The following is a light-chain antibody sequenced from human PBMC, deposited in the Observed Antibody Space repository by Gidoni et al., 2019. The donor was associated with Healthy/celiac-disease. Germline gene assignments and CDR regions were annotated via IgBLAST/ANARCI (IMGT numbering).Light chain of an antibody. J-gene: IGKJ1*01. V-gene: IGKV1-39*01. CDR1: QSINSY. CDR3: QQSYSTPWT. Sequence: DIQMTQSPSSLSASVGDRVTITCRASQSINSYLNWYQQKPGKAPKLLIYAASSLQSGVPSRFSGSGSGTDFTLTISSLQPVDFATYYCQQSYSTPWTFXQXTKVEIK. CDR2: AAS.